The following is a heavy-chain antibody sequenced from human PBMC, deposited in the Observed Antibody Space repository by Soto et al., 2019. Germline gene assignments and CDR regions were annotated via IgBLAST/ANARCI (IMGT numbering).Heavy chain of an antibody. V-gene: IGHV3-30*18. CDR3: AKSPRKAFPDYGDYWGIGI. CDR1: GFTFSSYG. CDR2: ISYDGSNK. Sequence: QVQLVESGGGVVQPGRSLRLSCAASGFTFSSYGMHWVRQAPGKGLEWVAVISYDGSNKYYADSVKGRFTISRDNSKNTLYLQMNSLRADDTAVYYCAKSPRKAFPDYGDYWGIGIWGQGTMVTVSS. D-gene: IGHD4-17*01. J-gene: IGHJ3*02.